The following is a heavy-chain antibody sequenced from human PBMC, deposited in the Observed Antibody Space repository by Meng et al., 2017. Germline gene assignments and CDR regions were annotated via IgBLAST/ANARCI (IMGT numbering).Heavy chain of an antibody. Sequence: QVLLVESGAEVKKPGSSVKVSCKASGGTFSSYAISWVRQAPGQGLEWMGGIIPIFGTANYAQKFQGRVTITADKSTSTAYMELSSLRSEDTAVYYCAVTYYYDSSGYYYNFDYWGQARWSPSPQ. CDR1: GGTFSSYA. CDR2: IIPIFGTA. V-gene: IGHV1-69*06. CDR3: AVTYYYDSSGYYYNFDY. D-gene: IGHD3-22*01. J-gene: IGHJ4*01.